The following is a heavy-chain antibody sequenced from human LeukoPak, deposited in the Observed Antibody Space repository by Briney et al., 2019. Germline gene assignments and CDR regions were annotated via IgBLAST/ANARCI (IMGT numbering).Heavy chain of an antibody. Sequence: ASVKVSCKASGYTFTSYGISWVRQAPGQGLEWMGWISAYNGNTNYAQKLQGRVTMTTDTSTSTAYMELRSLRSDDTAVYYCAGVKDIVVVVAARYYYYYGMDVWGQGTTVTVSS. CDR2: ISAYNGNT. V-gene: IGHV1-18*01. CDR3: AGVKDIVVVVAARYYYYYGMDV. CDR1: GYTFTSYG. D-gene: IGHD2-15*01. J-gene: IGHJ6*02.